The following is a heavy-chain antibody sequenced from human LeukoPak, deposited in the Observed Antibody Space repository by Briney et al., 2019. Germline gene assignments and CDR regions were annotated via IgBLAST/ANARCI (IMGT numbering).Heavy chain of an antibody. V-gene: IGHV4-59*12. CDR3: ARDRSRYSSSGGRRTYLDY. CDR1: GGSISSYY. Sequence: SETLSLTCTVSGGSISSYYWSWIRQPPGKGLEWIGYIYYSGSTNYNPSLKSRVTISVDRSKNQFSLKLSSVTAADTAVYYCARDRSRYSSSGGRRTYLDYWGQGTLVTVSS. J-gene: IGHJ4*02. D-gene: IGHD6-6*01. CDR2: IYYSGST.